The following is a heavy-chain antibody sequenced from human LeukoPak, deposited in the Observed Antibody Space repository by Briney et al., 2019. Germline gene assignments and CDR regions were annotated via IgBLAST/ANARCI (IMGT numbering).Heavy chain of an antibody. J-gene: IGHJ5*02. D-gene: IGHD3-10*01. CDR2: IFHSGSS. Sequence: SQTLSLTCAVSGDSISSGDYSWSWIPQPSGQDLEWIGNIFHSGSSYYHPSLKRRVTISVDKSKNQFSLRLTSVTAADTAVYYCARELWFVNAPGSWFDPWGQGTLVTVSS. V-gene: IGHV4-30-2*01. CDR3: ARELWFVNAPGSWFDP. CDR1: GDSISSGDYS.